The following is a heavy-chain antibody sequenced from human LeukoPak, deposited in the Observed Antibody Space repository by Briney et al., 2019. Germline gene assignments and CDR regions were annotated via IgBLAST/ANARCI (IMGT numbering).Heavy chain of an antibody. Sequence: GGSLRLSCAASGFTVSSNYMIWVRQAPGKGLEWVSVIYSGGTTYYADSAQGRFTISRDNSKNTVYLQMNSLRAEDTAVYYCARGTIQLWWDYWGQGTLVTVSS. D-gene: IGHD5-18*01. J-gene: IGHJ4*02. V-gene: IGHV3-53*01. CDR2: IYSGGTT. CDR3: ARGTIQLWWDY. CDR1: GFTVSSNY.